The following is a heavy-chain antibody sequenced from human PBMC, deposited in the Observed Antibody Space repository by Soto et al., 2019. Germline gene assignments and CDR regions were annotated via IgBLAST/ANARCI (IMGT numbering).Heavy chain of an antibody. CDR2: IYYSGST. D-gene: IGHD6-13*01. Sequence: SETLSLTCTVSGGSISSYYWSWIRQPPGKGLEWIGYIYYSGSTNYNPSLKSRVTISVDTSKNQFSLKLSSVTAADTAVYYCARGIAAAARYYYYYMDVWGKGTTVTVSS. V-gene: IGHV4-59*08. CDR1: GGSISSYY. CDR3: ARGIAAAARYYYYYMDV. J-gene: IGHJ6*03.